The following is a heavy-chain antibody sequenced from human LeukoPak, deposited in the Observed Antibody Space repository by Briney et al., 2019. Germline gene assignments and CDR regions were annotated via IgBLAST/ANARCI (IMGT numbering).Heavy chain of an antibody. Sequence: PGGSLRLSXAASGFTFSSYAMSWVRQAPGKGLEWVSAISGSGDSTYYADSVKGRFTISRDNSKNTLYLQMNSLRAEDTAVYYCAKAGILWAALSTLDYWGQGTLVTVSS. CDR2: ISGSGDST. J-gene: IGHJ4*02. CDR3: AKAGILWAALSTLDY. D-gene: IGHD2-21*01. CDR1: GFTFSSYA. V-gene: IGHV3-23*01.